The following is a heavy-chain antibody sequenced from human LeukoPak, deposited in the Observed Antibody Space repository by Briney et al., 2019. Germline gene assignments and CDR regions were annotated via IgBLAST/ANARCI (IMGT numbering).Heavy chain of an antibody. CDR1: GFTFSSYA. J-gene: IGHJ4*02. D-gene: IGHD6-19*01. Sequence: GGSLRLSCAASGFTFSSYAMHWVRQAPGKGLEYVSSVSSNVYSTHYADSVKGRFAISRDNSKNTLYLQMSSLRTEDTAVYYCVKDSKSSGWYVPPNFDYWGQGTLVTVSS. CDR3: VKDSKSSGWYVPPNFDY. CDR2: VSSNVYST. V-gene: IGHV3-64D*09.